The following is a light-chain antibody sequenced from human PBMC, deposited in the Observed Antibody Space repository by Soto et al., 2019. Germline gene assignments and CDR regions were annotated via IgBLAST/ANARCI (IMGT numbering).Light chain of an antibody. J-gene: IGLJ3*02. V-gene: IGLV1-44*01. CDR2: SNN. CDR1: SSNIGSNT. Sequence: QSVLTQPPSASGTPGQRVTISCSGSSSNIGSNTVNWYPQLLGTAPKLLIYSNNQRPPGVHDRCSGSKSGASASLASSGLKCEDEADYYCAAWDDSLNGWGFGGGTKLTV. CDR3: AAWDDSLNGWG.